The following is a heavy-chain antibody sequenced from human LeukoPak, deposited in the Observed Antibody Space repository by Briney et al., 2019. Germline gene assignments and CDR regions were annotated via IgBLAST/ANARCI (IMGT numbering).Heavy chain of an antibody. CDR3: ARHVPHENGDKRGFEQ. J-gene: IGHJ4*02. D-gene: IGHD4-23*01. V-gene: IGHV4-39*01. CDR2: IYHSGNT. Sequence: SETLSLTCAVSGGSISSSSYCWCWIRQPPGKGLEWIASIYHSGNTYYNPSLKSRVAISVDTSKNHFSLMLSSVTAADTAVYHCARHVPHENGDKRGFEQWGQGTLVTVSS. CDR1: GGSISSSSYC.